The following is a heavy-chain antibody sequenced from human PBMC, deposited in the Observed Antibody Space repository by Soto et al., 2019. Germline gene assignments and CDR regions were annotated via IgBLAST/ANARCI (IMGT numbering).Heavy chain of an antibody. D-gene: IGHD3-10*01. V-gene: IGHV4-59*08. CDR2: IYYGWST. CDR3: ARHNRHAGGDLFDP. Sequence: SETLSLTRTGSGGSISSYYWSWIREPPGKGLEWIGNIYYGWSTNYNPSLKSRVTISVDTSRNQFSLRLSSVTAADTAMYFCARHNRHAGGDLFDPWGQGTLVTVSS. J-gene: IGHJ5*02. CDR1: GGSISSYY.